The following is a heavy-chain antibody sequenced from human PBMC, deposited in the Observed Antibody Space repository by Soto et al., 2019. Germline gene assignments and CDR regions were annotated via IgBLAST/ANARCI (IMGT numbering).Heavy chain of an antibody. D-gene: IGHD3-10*01. V-gene: IGHV3-30*18. Sequence: QVQLVESGGGVVQPGRSLRLSCAASGFTFSSYGMHWVRQAPGKGLEWVAVISYDGSNKYYADSVKGRFTISRDNSKNTLYLQMNSMRAEDTAVYYCAKDRRYYGSGDGLFDPWGQGTLVTVSS. CDR3: AKDRRYYGSGDGLFDP. CDR1: GFTFSSYG. J-gene: IGHJ5*02. CDR2: ISYDGSNK.